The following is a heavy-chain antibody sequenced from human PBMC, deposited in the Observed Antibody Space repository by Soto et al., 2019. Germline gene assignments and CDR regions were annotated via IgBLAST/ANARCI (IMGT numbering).Heavy chain of an antibody. D-gene: IGHD6-13*01. CDR1: GFTFSSYG. CDR2: IWYDGSNK. Sequence: GGSLRLSCAASGFTFSSYGMHWVRQAPGKGLEWVAVIWYDGSNKYYADSVKGRFTISRDNSKNTLYLQMNSLRAEDTAVYYCAREGQQLVKYYFDYWGQGTLVTVSS. CDR3: AREGQQLVKYYFDY. J-gene: IGHJ4*02. V-gene: IGHV3-33*01.